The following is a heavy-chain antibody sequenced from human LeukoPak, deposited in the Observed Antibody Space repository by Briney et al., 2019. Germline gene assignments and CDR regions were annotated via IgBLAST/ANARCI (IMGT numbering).Heavy chain of an antibody. CDR3: ARDQYSSTWYRGAFDI. J-gene: IGHJ3*02. CDR1: GFTFSTSW. CDR2: IKSDGSST. D-gene: IGHD6-13*01. Sequence: PGGSLRLSCAASGFTFSTSWMHWFRRAPGRGLVWVSRIKSDGSSTTYADSVKGRFTISRDNAKNTLYLQMNSLRAEDTAVYYCARDQYSSTWYRGAFDIWGQGTMVAVSS. V-gene: IGHV3-74*01.